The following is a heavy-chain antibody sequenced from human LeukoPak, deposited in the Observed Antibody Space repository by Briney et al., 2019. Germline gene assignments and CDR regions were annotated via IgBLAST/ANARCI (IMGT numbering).Heavy chain of an antibody. V-gene: IGHV1-69*05. D-gene: IGHD4-17*01. CDR2: IIPIFGTA. J-gene: IGHJ3*02. CDR1: GGTFSSYA. CDR3: ARGGNGDYDADAFDI. Sequence: GASVKVSCKASGGTFSSYAISWVRQAPGQGLEWMGGIIPIFGTANYAQKFQGRVTITTDESTSTAYMELSSLRSEDTAVYYCARGGNGDYDADAFDIWGQGTMVTVSS.